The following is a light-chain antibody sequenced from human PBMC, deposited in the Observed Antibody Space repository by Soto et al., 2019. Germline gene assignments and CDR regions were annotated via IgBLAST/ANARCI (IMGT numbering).Light chain of an antibody. Sequence: EIVMTQSPATLSVSPGERATLSCRASQSVSGNLAWYQQKPGQAPRLLIYAASTRATGIPARCSGSGSGTEFTLTISSLQAEDFAVYYCQQYNNWPPITFGHGTKVDIK. J-gene: IGKJ3*01. CDR1: QSVSGN. CDR3: QQYNNWPPIT. CDR2: AAS. V-gene: IGKV3-15*01.